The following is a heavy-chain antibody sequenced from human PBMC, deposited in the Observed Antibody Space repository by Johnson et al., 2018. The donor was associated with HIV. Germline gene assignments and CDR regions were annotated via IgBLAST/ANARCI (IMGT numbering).Heavy chain of an antibody. CDR2: ISYDGSNK. V-gene: IGHV3-30-3*01. CDR3: ARDDLRDTGAFDI. J-gene: IGHJ3*02. D-gene: IGHD2-8*02. Sequence: QVQLVESGGGLVQPGGSLRLSCVVSGFTFSNYPMHWVRQAPGKGLEWVAVISYDGSNKYYADSVKGRFTISRDNSKNTLYLQMNSLRAEDTAVYYCARDDLRDTGAFDIWGQGTMVTVSP. CDR1: GFTFSNYP.